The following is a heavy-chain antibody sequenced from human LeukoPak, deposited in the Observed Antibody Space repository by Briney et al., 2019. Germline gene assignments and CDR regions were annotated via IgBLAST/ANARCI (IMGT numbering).Heavy chain of an antibody. CDR3: ARVLGYCSSTSCYEDTPGYCYVDV. Sequence: SETLSLTCTVSGGSISSYYWSWIRQPPGKGLEWIGYIYYSGSTNYNPSLKSRVTTSVDTSKNQFSLKLSSVTAADTAVYYCARVLGYCSSTSCYEDTPGYCYVDVWGKGTTVTISS. CDR2: IYYSGST. J-gene: IGHJ6*03. V-gene: IGHV4-59*01. D-gene: IGHD2-2*01. CDR1: GGSISSYY.